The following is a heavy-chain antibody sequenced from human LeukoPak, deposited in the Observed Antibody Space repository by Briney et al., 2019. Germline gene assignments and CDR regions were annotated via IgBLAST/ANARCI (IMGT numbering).Heavy chain of an antibody. CDR1: GGSVSSGSYY. D-gene: IGHD3-22*01. J-gene: IGHJ4*02. CDR2: IYYSGST. Sequence: KASESLCLTCTVSGGSVSSGSYYCGWVRQPPGKGLGWIGYIYYSGSTNYNPSLKSRVTISVDTSKNQFSLKLSSVTAADTAVYYCAREVHPYYYDSSGYPRTLDYWGQGTLVTVSS. CDR3: AREVHPYYYDSSGYPRTLDY. V-gene: IGHV4-61*01.